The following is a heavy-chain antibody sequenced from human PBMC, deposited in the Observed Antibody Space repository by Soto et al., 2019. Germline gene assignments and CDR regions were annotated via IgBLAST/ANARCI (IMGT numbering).Heavy chain of an antibody. D-gene: IGHD3-3*01. CDR3: ARGDYDFWGGTQFDY. Sequence: QVQLVQSGAEVKKPGPSVKVSCKASGYTFTIYGIRAVRQAPGQRLEWRGWISAYNGNTNYAQKLQGRVTMTTDTSTSTAYMELRSLRSDDTAVSYCARGDYDFWGGTQFDYWGQGTLVTVSS. CDR1: GYTFTIYG. J-gene: IGHJ4*02. CDR2: ISAYNGNT. V-gene: IGHV1-18*01.